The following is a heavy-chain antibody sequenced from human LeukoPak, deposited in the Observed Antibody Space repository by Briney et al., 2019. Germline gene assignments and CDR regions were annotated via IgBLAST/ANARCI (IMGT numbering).Heavy chain of an antibody. CDR1: GGSISYYY. Sequence: SETLSLTCTVSGGSISYYYWSWIRQPPGKGLEWIGYIYYSGGTNYNPSLMSRVTISVDTSKNQFSLKLSSVTAADTAVYYCARIKGGSYYYYGMDVWGQGTTVTVSS. CDR2: IYYSGGT. CDR3: ARIKGGSYYYYGMDV. V-gene: IGHV4-59*01. J-gene: IGHJ6*02.